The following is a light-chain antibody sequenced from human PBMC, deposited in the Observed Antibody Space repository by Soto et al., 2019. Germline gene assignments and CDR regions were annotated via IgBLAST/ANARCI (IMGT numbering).Light chain of an antibody. CDR1: QGSGDN. CDR2: ETS. J-gene: IGKJ5*01. V-gene: IGKV3-15*01. CDR3: QQYNNWPLIT. Sequence: MTQSPATLSVSPGEGATLSWRASQGSGDNLAWYQHKPGQTPRLPPYETSTRATGVPARFSGSGSGTEFTLTISGLQSEDIAVYFTQQYNNWPLITFGQGTRL.